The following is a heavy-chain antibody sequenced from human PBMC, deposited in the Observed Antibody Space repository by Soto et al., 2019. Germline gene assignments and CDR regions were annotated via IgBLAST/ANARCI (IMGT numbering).Heavy chain of an antibody. V-gene: IGHV3-74*03. J-gene: IGHJ4*02. CDR3: TRGPRVDSAGTGAH. Sequence: DVQLVESGGGLAQPGGSLRLSCTASGFSFSTYWMHWVRQVPGKGPVWVSRISGDGNTTTYADSVKGRFTISRDNDNNILYLEMNTLRAEDTAVYHCTRGPRVDSAGTGAHWGQGTLVTVSS. CDR1: GFSFSTYW. D-gene: IGHD6-13*01. CDR2: ISGDGNTT.